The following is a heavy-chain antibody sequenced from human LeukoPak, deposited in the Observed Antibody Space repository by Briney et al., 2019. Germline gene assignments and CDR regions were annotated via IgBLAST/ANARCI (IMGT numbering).Heavy chain of an antibody. D-gene: IGHD3-22*01. CDR1: GYTFTGPQ. CDR2: IDPNSGGT. CDR3: ARDSQFYDTSGYRPKYYMDV. V-gene: IGHV1-2*02. J-gene: IGHJ6*03. Sequence: ASVKVSCKASGYTFTGPQMHWVRQAPGHGLEWMGWIDPNSGGTNYAQKFQGRVSMTRDTSISTVYMELTSLRSDDTAVYYCARDSQFYDTSGYRPKYYMDVWGKGTTVTVSS.